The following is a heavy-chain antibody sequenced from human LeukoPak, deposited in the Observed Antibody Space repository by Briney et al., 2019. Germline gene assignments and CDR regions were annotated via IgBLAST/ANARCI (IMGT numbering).Heavy chain of an antibody. V-gene: IGHV4-39*01. J-gene: IGHJ4*02. CDR2: IYYSGST. CDR3: ARRGAHSYYFDY. Sequence: SETLSLTCTVSGGSISSSSYYWGWIRQPPGKGLEWIGSIYYSGSTYYNPSLKSRVTISVDTSKNQFSLKLSSVTAADTALYYCARRGAHSYYFDYWGQGTLVTVSS. CDR1: GGSISSSSYY. D-gene: IGHD2-21*01.